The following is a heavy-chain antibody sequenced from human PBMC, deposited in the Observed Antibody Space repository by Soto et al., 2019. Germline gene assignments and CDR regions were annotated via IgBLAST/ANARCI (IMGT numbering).Heavy chain of an antibody. J-gene: IGHJ5*02. CDR1: GFSVSVDS. CDR3: ARHAWLDP. CDR2: FYNTGFI. Sequence: VQLVESGGGLIQPGGSLRLSCAASGFSVSVDSMIWVRQAPGKGLEWVSLFYNTGFIHYADSVKGRFTISRANSKNTLNLQMTSLRAEDTAVYFCARHAWLDPWGQGTLVTVSS. V-gene: IGHV3-53*01.